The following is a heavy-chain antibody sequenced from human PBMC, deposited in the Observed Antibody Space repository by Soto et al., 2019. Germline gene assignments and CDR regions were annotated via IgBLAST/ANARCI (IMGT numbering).Heavy chain of an antibody. V-gene: IGHV4-61*01. Sequence: SETLSLTCTVSGGSVSSGSYYWSWIRQPPGKGLEWIGYIYYSGSTNYNPSLKSRVTISVDTSKNQFSLKLSSVTAADTAVYYCARARITIFGVVISRFRYGMDVWGQGTKVTVSS. CDR3: ARARITIFGVVISRFRYGMDV. CDR1: GGSVSSGSYY. J-gene: IGHJ6*02. D-gene: IGHD3-3*01. CDR2: IYYSGST.